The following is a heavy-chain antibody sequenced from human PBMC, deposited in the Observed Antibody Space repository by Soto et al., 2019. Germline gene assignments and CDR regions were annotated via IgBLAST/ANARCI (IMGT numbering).Heavy chain of an antibody. CDR3: ARDAPVATSKYYYYGMDV. CDR1: GFTFSNYA. V-gene: IGHV3-30-3*01. Sequence: HPGGSLRLSCAASGFTFSNYAMHWVRQAPGKGLEWVAVISYDGSNKYYADSVKGRFTISRDNSKNTLYLQMNSLGGEDTAVYYCARDAPVATSKYYYYGMDVWGQGTTVTVSS. CDR2: ISYDGSNK. J-gene: IGHJ6*02. D-gene: IGHD5-12*01.